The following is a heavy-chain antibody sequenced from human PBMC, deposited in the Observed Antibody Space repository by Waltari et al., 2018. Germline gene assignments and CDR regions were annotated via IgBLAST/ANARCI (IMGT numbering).Heavy chain of an antibody. D-gene: IGHD2-2*01. CDR3: ARGRTLGYCSSTSCSRGAYMDV. CDR2: INNSGST. V-gene: IGHV4-34*01. J-gene: IGHJ6*03. Sequence: QVQLQQWGAGLLKPSETLSLTCAVYGGSFSGYYWSWIRQPPGKGLEWIGEINNSGSTNYNPSLKSRVTISVDTSKNQFSLKLSSVTAADTAVYYCARGRTLGYCSSTSCSRGAYMDVWGKGTTVTVSS. CDR1: GGSFSGYY.